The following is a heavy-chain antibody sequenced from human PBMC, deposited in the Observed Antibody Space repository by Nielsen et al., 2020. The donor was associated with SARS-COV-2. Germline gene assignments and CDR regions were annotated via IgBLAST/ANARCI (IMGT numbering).Heavy chain of an antibody. D-gene: IGHD5-12*01. CDR3: AKSRAGGYYWFDP. Sequence: GESLKISCIGSGFTSTNYAMNWVRQAPGKGLEWVSSISGSGGSTYYADAVKGRFTISGDISKSTVYLLMNSLRVEDTAVYYCAKSRAGGYYWFDPWGQGTLVTVSS. CDR2: ISGSGGST. J-gene: IGHJ5*02. CDR1: GFTSTNYA. V-gene: IGHV3-23*01.